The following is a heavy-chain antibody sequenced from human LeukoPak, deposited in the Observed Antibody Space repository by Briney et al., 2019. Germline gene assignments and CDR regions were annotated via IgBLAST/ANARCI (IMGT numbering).Heavy chain of an antibody. V-gene: IGHV4-39*01. Sequence: SETLSLTCTVSGGPISSSSYYWGWVRQPPGKGLEWIANIYYSGSTYYSPSLRSRVTISVDTSKNQFSLKLTSVTAADTAVYYCARHASVSGNWPRPLDYWGQGSLVTVSS. CDR2: IYYSGST. D-gene: IGHD3-3*01. CDR3: ARHASVSGNWPRPLDY. J-gene: IGHJ4*02. CDR1: GGPISSSSYY.